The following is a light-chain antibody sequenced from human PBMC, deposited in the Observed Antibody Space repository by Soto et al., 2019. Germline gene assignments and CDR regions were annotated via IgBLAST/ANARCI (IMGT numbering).Light chain of an antibody. CDR2: DAS. Sequence: EIVLTRSPATLSVSPGERATLXWRASQSVSRNLAWYQQKPGQSPRLLILDASTRATGVPARFSGSGSGTEFTLTISSLQSEDFAVYYCKQYNSWAAISFGQGTRLEIK. J-gene: IGKJ5*01. CDR1: QSVSRN. CDR3: KQYNSWAAIS. V-gene: IGKV3-15*01.